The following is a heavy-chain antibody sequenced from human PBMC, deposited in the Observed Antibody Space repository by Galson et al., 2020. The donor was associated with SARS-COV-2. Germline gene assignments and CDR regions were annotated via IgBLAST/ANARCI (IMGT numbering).Heavy chain of an antibody. J-gene: IGHJ4*02. CDR1: GFTFSSYW. Sequence: GGSLRLSCAASGFTFSSYWMSWVRQAPGKGLEWVANIKQDGSEKYYVDSVKGRFTISRDNAKNSLYLQMNSLRAEDAAVYYCARDGCLYYYGSGSYQTHIDYWGQGTLVTVSS. CDR2: IKQDGSEK. V-gene: IGHV3-7*01. D-gene: IGHD3-10*01. CDR3: ARDGCLYYYGSGSYQTHIDY.